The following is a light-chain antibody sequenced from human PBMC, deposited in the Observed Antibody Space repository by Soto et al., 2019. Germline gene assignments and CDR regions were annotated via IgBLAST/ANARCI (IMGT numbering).Light chain of an antibody. V-gene: IGLV1-40*01. CDR2: GNS. Sequence: QSVLTQPPSVSGAPGQRVTISCTGRSSNIGAGYDVHWYQQLPGTAPKLLIYGNSNRPSGVPDRFSGSKSGTSASLAITGLQAEDEADHYCQSYDSSLSGYYVFGTGTKVTVL. CDR1: SSNIGAGYD. J-gene: IGLJ1*01. CDR3: QSYDSSLSGYYV.